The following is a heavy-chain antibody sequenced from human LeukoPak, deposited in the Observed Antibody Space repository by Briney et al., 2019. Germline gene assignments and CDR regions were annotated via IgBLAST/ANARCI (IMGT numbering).Heavy chain of an antibody. CDR1: GGSINTYY. CDR3: ARVWGGYSGSDY. CDR2: ISHSGTT. J-gene: IGHJ4*02. D-gene: IGHD5-12*01. Sequence: PSETLSLTCTVSGGSINTYYWNWIRQPPGERLEWIGFISHSGTTNYNPSLKSRVTMSVDTSKNQFTLNLSSVTAADTAVYYCARVWGGYSGSDYWGQGTLVTVSS. V-gene: IGHV4-59*01.